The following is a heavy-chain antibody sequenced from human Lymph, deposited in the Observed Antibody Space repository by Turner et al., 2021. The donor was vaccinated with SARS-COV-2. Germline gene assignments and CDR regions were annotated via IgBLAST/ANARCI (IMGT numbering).Heavy chain of an antibody. CDR3: AKGRRFGMDV. Sequence: EVPLVESGGGLVHPGRSLRLSCAASGFTFDEYVMHWVRQAPGKGLEWVSGISWNSGSIGYADSVKGRFTISRDNAKNSLYLQMNSMRAEDTALYYCAKGRRFGMDVWGQGTTVTVSS. J-gene: IGHJ6*02. V-gene: IGHV3-9*01. CDR2: ISWNSGSI. CDR1: GFTFDEYV.